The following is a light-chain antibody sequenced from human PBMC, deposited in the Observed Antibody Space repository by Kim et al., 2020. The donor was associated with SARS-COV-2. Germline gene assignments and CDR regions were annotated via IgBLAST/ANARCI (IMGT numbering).Light chain of an antibody. CDR1: QGVIRN. Sequence: SGTPRARPAVPFRASQGVIRNVACDQHKNVQAPRLLIYGASTRATGTPARFSGRGSGTEFTLSISSLQSEDFAVYHCQQYYSWPTFGQGTRLEIK. CDR2: GAS. V-gene: IGKV3-15*01. J-gene: IGKJ5*01. CDR3: QQYYSWPT.